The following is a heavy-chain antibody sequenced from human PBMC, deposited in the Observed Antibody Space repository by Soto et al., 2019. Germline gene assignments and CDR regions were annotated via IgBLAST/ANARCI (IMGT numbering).Heavy chain of an antibody. CDR2: ISGGDGKT. D-gene: IGHD2-8*02. Sequence: GGSLRLSCTASGFTFSTYAMTWVRQAPGKGLEWVSTISGGDGKTYYADSVRGRFTISRDNSKDTLYLQMNSLTAEDTATYYCTKDWTGGTCPCMDVWGQGTTVTVSS. CDR3: TKDWTGGTCPCMDV. J-gene: IGHJ6*02. V-gene: IGHV3-23*01. CDR1: GFTFSTYA.